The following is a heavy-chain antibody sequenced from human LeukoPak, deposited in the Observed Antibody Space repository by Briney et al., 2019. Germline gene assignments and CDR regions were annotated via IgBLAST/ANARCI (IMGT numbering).Heavy chain of an antibody. CDR1: GFTFSSYS. D-gene: IGHD1-20*01. J-gene: IGHJ3*01. Sequence: GGSLRLSCAASGFTFSSYSMNWVRQAPGKGLEWVSYISSSSSTIYYADSVKGRFTISRDNAKNSLYLQMNNLRDEDTAVYYCARDRPIITGWGQGTMVTVSS. CDR2: ISSSSSTI. CDR3: ARDRPIITG. V-gene: IGHV3-48*02.